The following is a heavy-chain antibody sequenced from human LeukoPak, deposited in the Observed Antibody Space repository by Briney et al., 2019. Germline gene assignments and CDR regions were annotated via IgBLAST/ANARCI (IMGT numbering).Heavy chain of an antibody. J-gene: IGHJ4*02. CDR1: GFTFSSYS. Sequence: PGGSLRLSCAASGFTFSSYSMNWVRQAPGKGLEWVSSISSSSSYIYYADSVKGRFTISRDNAKNSLYLQMNSLRAEDTAVYYCARFSSSYTLNFDYWGQGTLVTVSS. CDR2: ISSSSSYI. D-gene: IGHD6-6*01. CDR3: ARFSSSYTLNFDY. V-gene: IGHV3-21*01.